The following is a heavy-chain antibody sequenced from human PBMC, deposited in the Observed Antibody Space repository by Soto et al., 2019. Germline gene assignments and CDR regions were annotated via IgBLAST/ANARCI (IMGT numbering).Heavy chain of an antibody. D-gene: IGHD3-3*01. J-gene: IGHJ5*02. CDR3: ALLYYDFWSGYYESVNWFDP. Sequence: QVQLVQSGAEVKKPGASVKVSCKASGYTFTSYYMHWVRQAPGQGLEWMGIINPSGGSTSYAQKFQGRATMTRDTSTSTVYMELSSLRSEDTAVYYCALLYYDFWSGYYESVNWFDPWGQGTLVTVSS. CDR2: INPSGGST. CDR1: GYTFTSYY. V-gene: IGHV1-46*01.